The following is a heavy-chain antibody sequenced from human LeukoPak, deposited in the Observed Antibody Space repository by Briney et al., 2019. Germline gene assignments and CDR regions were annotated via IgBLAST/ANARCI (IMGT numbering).Heavy chain of an antibody. D-gene: IGHD3-22*01. CDR3: ARGPDYYDSSGRFDY. J-gene: IGHJ4*02. Sequence: GGSLRLSCAATGFTFSSYGMHWVRQAPGKGLEWVAVIWYDGSHKYYADSVKGRFTISRDNSKNTLYLQMNSLRAEDTAVYYCARGPDYYDSSGRFDYWGQGTMVAVSS. V-gene: IGHV3-33*01. CDR2: IWYDGSHK. CDR1: GFTFSSYG.